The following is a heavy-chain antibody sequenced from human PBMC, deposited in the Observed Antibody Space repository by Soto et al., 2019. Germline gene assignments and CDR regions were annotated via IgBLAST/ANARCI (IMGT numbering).Heavy chain of an antibody. CDR2: ISAHNRHT. CDR3: ARDGGSGPEH. Sequence: QVHLVQSGAEVKKPGASVKVSCKASGYTFPSYGISWIRQAPGQGLVWMGWISAHNRHTKYTQNVQGRVTMTTDISTSTAHMELRGLRSDDTAVYYCARDGGSGPEHWGQGTLVTVSS. CDR1: GYTFPSYG. J-gene: IGHJ4*02. D-gene: IGHD2-15*01. V-gene: IGHV1-18*01.